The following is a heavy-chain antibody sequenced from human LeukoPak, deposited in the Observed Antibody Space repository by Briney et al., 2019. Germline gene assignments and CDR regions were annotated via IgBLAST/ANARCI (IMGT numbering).Heavy chain of an antibody. CDR3: AKDLTDDHYNWFDP. D-gene: IGHD1-1*01. CDR1: GFTFSSYA. J-gene: IGHJ5*02. CDR2: ISYDGGNK. Sequence: PGGSLRLSCAASGFTFSSYAMHWVRQAPGKGLEWVAIISYDGGNKYYSDSVKGRFTISRDNSKNTLYLQMNSLRPEDTAVCYCAKDLTDDHYNWFDPWGQGTLVTVSS. V-gene: IGHV3-30*18.